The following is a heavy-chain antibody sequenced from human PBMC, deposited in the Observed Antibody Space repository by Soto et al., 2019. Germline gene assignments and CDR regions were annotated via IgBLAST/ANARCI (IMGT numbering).Heavy chain of an antibody. Sequence: GGSLRLSCAASGFTFSSYWMSWVRQAPGKGLEWVADIKHDGSEKYYADSVKGRFTISRDNSKNTLYLQMNSPRAEDTAVYYCARDRYYYGMDVWGQGTTVTVSS. J-gene: IGHJ6*02. CDR2: IKHDGSEK. V-gene: IGHV3-7*01. CDR1: GFTFSSYW. CDR3: ARDRYYYGMDV.